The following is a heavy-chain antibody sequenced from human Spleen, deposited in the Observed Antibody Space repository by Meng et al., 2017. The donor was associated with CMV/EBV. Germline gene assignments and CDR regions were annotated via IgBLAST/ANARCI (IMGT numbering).Heavy chain of an antibody. D-gene: IGHD6-6*01. CDR3: ARGPYSSSSYYYYYGMDV. J-gene: IGHJ6*02. Sequence: GGSLRLSCAASGFTVSSNYMSWVRQAPGKGLEWVSVIYSGGSTYYVDSVKGRFTISRDNSKNTLYLQMNSLRAEDTAVYYCARGPYSSSSYYYYYGMDVWGQGTTVTVSS. CDR2: IYSGGST. V-gene: IGHV3-66*02. CDR1: GFTVSSNY.